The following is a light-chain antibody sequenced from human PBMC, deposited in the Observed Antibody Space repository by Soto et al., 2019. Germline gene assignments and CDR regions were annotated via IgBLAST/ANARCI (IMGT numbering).Light chain of an antibody. V-gene: IGKV1-12*01. CDR1: QAIATY. CDR2: DAS. CDR3: QQTNSFPPFT. J-gene: IGKJ3*01. Sequence: DIQMTQSPSSVSASVGDRVTITCRASQAIATYLAWYQQKPGKAPTLLIYDASSLQNGVPSRFSGSGSGTDFTLTNSSLQPEAFATHYCQQTNSFPPFTFGPGTRVDIK.